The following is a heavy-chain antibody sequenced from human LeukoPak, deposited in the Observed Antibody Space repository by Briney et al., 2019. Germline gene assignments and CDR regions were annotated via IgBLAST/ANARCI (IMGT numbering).Heavy chain of an antibody. Sequence: ASVKVSCKASGGTFSSYAISWVRQAPGQGLEWMGWINPNSGGTNYAQKFQGRVTMTRDTSISTAYMELSRLRSDDTAVYYCARLPAAMSPYYYYGMDVWGQGTTVTVSS. J-gene: IGHJ6*02. CDR1: GGTFSSYA. CDR2: INPNSGGT. V-gene: IGHV1-2*02. CDR3: ARLPAAMSPYYYYGMDV. D-gene: IGHD2-2*01.